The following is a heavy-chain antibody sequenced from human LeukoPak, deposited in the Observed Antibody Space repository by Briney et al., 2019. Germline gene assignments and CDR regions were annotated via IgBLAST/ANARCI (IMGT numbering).Heavy chain of an antibody. J-gene: IGHJ4*02. CDR3: ARSTRDSRGYYNTLDY. V-gene: IGHV3-74*01. CDR2: TNSDGSST. Sequence: GGSLRLSCAASGFSLRTYWMHWVRQVPGKGLEWLSRTNSDGSSTTYADSVKGRFTISRDNAKNTLYLQLNSLRAEDTAVYYCARSTRDSRGYYNTLDYWGQGTLVTVSS. CDR1: GFSLRTYW. D-gene: IGHD3-22*01.